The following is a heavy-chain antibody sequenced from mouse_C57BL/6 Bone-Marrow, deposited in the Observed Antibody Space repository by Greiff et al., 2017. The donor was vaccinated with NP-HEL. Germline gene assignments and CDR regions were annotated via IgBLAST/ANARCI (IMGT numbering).Heavy chain of an antibody. CDR2: IYPGNGDS. J-gene: IGHJ2*01. V-gene: IGHV1-12*01. Sequence: QVQLQQSGAGLVRPGASVKMSCKASGYTFTSYNMHWVKQTPRQGLEWIGAIYPGNGDSSYNQKFNGKATLTVDNFSSLAYMQLSSLTSEDSAVYFCAYVNYDAYYFDYWGQGTTLTVSS. CDR1: GYTFTSYN. CDR3: AYVNYDAYYFDY. D-gene: IGHD2-4*01.